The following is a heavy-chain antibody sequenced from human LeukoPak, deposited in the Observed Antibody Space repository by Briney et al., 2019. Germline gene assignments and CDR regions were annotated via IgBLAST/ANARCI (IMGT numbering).Heavy chain of an antibody. CDR3: ARVRSGGTTDPFDY. CDR1: GFTFSSYS. Sequence: GGSLRLSCVASGFTFSSYSMNWVRQAPGKGLEWVSYISGSSSYIYYADSVKGRFTISRDNAKNSLYLQMNSLRAEDTAVYYCARVRSGGTTDPFDYWGQGTLVTVSS. J-gene: IGHJ4*02. CDR2: ISGSSSYI. D-gene: IGHD4-11*01. V-gene: IGHV3-21*05.